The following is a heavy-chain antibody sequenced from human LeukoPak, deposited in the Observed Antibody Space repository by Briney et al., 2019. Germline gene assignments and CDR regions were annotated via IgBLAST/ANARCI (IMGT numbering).Heavy chain of an antibody. CDR3: GKGVPGGTTSLDC. J-gene: IGHJ4*02. CDR1: GFTFSSYW. V-gene: IGHV3-7*05. D-gene: IGHD4-17*01. CDR2: IRGGGGDK. Sequence: TGGSLRLSCAASGFTFSSYWMSWIRQAPGKGLEWVANIRGGGGDKNYADSVRGRFTISRDNAKNALYMQMNSLRAEDTAVYYWGKGVPGGTTSLDCWVQGTVVTVSP.